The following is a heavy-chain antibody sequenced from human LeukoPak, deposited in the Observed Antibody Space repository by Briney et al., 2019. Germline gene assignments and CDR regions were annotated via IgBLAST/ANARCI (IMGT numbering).Heavy chain of an antibody. CDR3: VKPYYYSSGSLN. D-gene: IGHD3-10*01. Sequence: GGSLRLSCRASGFTFTNYWMNWVRQAPGKGLEWVANINKDGSEKNYVDSMKGRFTISRDNAKNLLYLQMNGLRAEDAAMYYCVKPYYYSSGSLNWGQGTLVTVSS. V-gene: IGHV3-7*01. J-gene: IGHJ1*01. CDR2: INKDGSEK. CDR1: GFTFTNYW.